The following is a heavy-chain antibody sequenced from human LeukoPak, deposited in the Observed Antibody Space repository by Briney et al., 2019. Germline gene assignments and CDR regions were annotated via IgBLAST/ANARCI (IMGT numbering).Heavy chain of an antibody. J-gene: IGHJ6*03. V-gene: IGHV4-59*01. CDR2: IYYSGST. Sequence: SETLSLTCTVSGGSISSYYWSWIRQPPGKGLEWIGYIYYSGSTNYKPSLKSRVTISVDTSKNQFSLKLSSVTAADTAVYYCAGDVWNYYDSSGHYYYYYYMDVWGKGTTVTVSS. CDR1: GGSISSYY. D-gene: IGHD3-22*01. CDR3: AGDVWNYYDSSGHYYYYYYMDV.